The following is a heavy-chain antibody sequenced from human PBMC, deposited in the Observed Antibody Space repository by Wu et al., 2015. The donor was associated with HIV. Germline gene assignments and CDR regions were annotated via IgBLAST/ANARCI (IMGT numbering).Heavy chain of an antibody. J-gene: IGHJ5*02. CDR3: ARTAPDYWFDP. CDR2: ISPNSGDT. Sequence: QVQLVQSGAEVKMPGASVEVSCKASGYTFTVYYIHWVRQAPGQGLEWLGWISPNSGDTDYAQKFQGRVTITADESTSTAYMELSSLRSEDTAVYYCARTAPDYWFDPWGQGTLVTVSS. V-gene: IGHV1-2*02. CDR1: GYTFTVYY.